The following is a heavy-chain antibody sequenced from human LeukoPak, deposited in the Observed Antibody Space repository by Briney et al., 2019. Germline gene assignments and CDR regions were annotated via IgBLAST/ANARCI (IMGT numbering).Heavy chain of an antibody. Sequence: SETLSLTCTVSGGSISSYYWSWIRQPPGKGLEWIGYIYTSGSTNYNPFLKSRVTISVDTSKNQFSLKLSSVTAADTAVYYCARRWGSPLGYYFDYWGQGTLVTVSS. D-gene: IGHD2-21*01. CDR1: GGSISSYY. CDR2: IYTSGST. CDR3: ARRWGSPLGYYFDY. J-gene: IGHJ4*02. V-gene: IGHV4-4*09.